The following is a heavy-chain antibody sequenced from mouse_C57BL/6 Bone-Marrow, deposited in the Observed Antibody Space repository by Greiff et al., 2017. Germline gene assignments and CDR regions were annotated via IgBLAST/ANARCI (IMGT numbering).Heavy chain of an antibody. V-gene: IGHV1-80*01. CDR1: GYAFSSYW. Sequence: QVQLQQSGAELVKPGASVKISCKASGYAFSSYWMNWVKQRPGKGLAWIGQIYPGDGDTNYNGKFKGKATLTADKSSSTAYMQLNSLTSEDSAIYFGARAPRDAMDYWGQGTSVTVSS. J-gene: IGHJ4*01. CDR3: ARAPRDAMDY. CDR2: IYPGDGDT.